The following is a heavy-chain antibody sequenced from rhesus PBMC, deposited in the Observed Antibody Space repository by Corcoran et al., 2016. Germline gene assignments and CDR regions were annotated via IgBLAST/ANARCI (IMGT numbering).Heavy chain of an antibody. Sequence: QELRQESGPGLVKPSATLSLTCAVSGGSISGDFWSWIRQPSGKGQEWIGFIGWSSGNAYDNGSLKSRVTVSTDTSKNKFSLKLNSGTAADTAVYFCARNGGFNSLHVWGRGILVTVSS. V-gene: IGHV4-165*02. CDR1: GGSISGDF. CDR3: ARNGGFNSLHV. CDR2: IGWSSGNA. J-gene: IGHJ5-2*02.